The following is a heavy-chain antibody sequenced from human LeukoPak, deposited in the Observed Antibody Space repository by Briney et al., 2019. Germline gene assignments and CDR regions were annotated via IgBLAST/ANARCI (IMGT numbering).Heavy chain of an antibody. D-gene: IGHD2-8*02. V-gene: IGHV3-23*01. CDR3: GKDSRTGGPRAFDS. J-gene: IGHJ4*02. CDR1: GFTFSSYA. Sequence: GGSLRLSCAASGFTFSSYAMTWVRQAPGKGLEWVSTISYAGSSSYYADSVKGRFTISRDNSKNTLYLQMGSLRAKDTAIYYCGKDSRTGGPRAFDSWGQGTLVTVSS. CDR2: ISYAGSSS.